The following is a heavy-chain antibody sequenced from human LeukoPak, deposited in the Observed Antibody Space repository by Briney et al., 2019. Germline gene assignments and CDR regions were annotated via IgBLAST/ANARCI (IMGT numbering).Heavy chain of an antibody. V-gene: IGHV1-2*02. CDR1: GYTFSDYY. D-gene: IGHD2/OR15-2a*01. Sequence: ASVKVSCKASGYTFSDYYIHWVRQAPGQGLEWMGWINTNTGGTNSPQKFQGRVTLTRDTSITTAYMQLSRLRSDDTAVYYCARDRLSTSRYRRPENWFDPWGQGTLVTVSS. J-gene: IGHJ5*02. CDR2: INTNTGGT. CDR3: ARDRLSTSRYRRPENWFDP.